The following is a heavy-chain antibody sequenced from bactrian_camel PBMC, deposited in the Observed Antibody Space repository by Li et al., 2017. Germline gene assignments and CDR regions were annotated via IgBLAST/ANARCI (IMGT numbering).Heavy chain of an antibody. CDR3: AAASWTVEGGYAVTWYKY. D-gene: IGHD1*01. J-gene: IGHJ4*01. V-gene: IGHV3S42*01. CDR2: IDRRGGAP. Sequence: DVQLVESGGGLVQPGGSLRLSCAASGFTFSAYPMTWVRQAPGRGLEWVSSIDRRGGAPVYTDSVKGRFTISRDNSKNALYLQMNSLNSLKTEDTAVYYCAAASWTVEGGYAVTWYKYWGQRTQVTVS. CDR1: GFTFSAYP.